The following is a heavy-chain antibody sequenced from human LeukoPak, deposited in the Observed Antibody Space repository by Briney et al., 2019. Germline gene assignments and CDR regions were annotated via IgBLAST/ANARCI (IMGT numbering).Heavy chain of an antibody. J-gene: IGHJ3*02. CDR3: ARALTVGVAFDI. CDR1: GFTFSDYY. V-gene: IGHV3-11*01. D-gene: IGHD4-23*01. Sequence: GGSLRLSCAASGFTFSDYYMSWIRRAPGKGLEWVSYISSSGSTIYYADSVKGRFTISRDNAKNSLYLQMNSLRAEDTAVYYCARALTVGVAFDIWGQGTMVTVSS. CDR2: ISSSGSTI.